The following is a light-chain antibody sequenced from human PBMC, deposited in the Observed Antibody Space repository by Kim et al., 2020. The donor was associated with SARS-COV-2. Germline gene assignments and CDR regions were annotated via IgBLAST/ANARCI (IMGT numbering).Light chain of an antibody. CDR3: QHHNSYLWT. J-gene: IGKJ1*01. V-gene: IGKV1-17*01. CDR1: QGSRSD. Sequence: ASVGDRVTVTCRASQGSRSDLGWYQQKPGKAPKRLIYAASSLQSGVPPRFSGSGSGTEFNLTVSSLQPEDFATYYCQHHNSYLWTFGQGTKVDIK. CDR2: AAS.